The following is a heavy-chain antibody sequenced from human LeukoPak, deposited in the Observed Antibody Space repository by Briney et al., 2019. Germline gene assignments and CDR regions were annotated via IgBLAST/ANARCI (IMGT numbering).Heavy chain of an antibody. V-gene: IGHV3-53*01. CDR2: IYSGGST. CDR3: ARDRVDSGYDSNTYYYGMDV. J-gene: IGHJ6*02. Sequence: GGSLRLSCAASGFTVSSNYMSWVRQAPGKGLEWVSVIYSGGSTYYADSVKGRFTISRDNSKNTLYLQMNSLRAEDTAVYYCARDRVDSGYDSNTYYYGMDVWGQGTTVTVSS. D-gene: IGHD5-12*01. CDR1: GFTVSSNY.